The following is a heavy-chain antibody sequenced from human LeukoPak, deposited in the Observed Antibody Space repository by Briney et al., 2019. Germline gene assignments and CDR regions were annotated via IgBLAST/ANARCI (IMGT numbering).Heavy chain of an antibody. V-gene: IGHV3-21*04. CDR2: ISSSSSYI. D-gene: IGHD3-10*01. CDR1: GFTFSSYS. Sequence: GGSLRLSCAASGFTFSSYSMNWVRQAPGKGLEWVSSISSSSSYIYYADSVKGRFTISRDNAKNSLYLQMNSLRAEDTALYYCAREAAFGELLDYWGQGTLVTVSS. J-gene: IGHJ4*02. CDR3: AREAAFGELLDY.